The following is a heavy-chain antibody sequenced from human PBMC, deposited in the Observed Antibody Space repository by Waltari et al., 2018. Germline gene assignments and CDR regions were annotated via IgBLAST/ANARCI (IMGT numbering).Heavy chain of an antibody. V-gene: IGHV1-69*01. CDR3: AKAEYYYYYGMDV. CDR1: GGTFSNYA. CDR2: LSPNLGTT. J-gene: IGHJ6*02. Sequence: VQLVQSGAEVKKPGSSVKVSCEASGGTFSNYAVSWVRQAPGPGLEWMGGLSPNLGTTDYAQKYQGRLTITTDESMNTAYMELSSLGSEDTAVYYCAKAEYYYYYGMDVWGQGTTVTVSS.